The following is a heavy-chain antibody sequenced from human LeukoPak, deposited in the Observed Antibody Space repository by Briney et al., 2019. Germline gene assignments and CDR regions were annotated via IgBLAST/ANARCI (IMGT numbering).Heavy chain of an antibody. CDR3: AKDQGGYYDSSGYYFDY. D-gene: IGHD3-22*01. V-gene: IGHV3-30*18. Sequence: GRSLRLSCAASGFTFSSYGMHWVRQAPGKGLEWVAVISYAGSNKYYADSVKGRFTISRDNSKNTLYLQMNSLRAEDTAVYYCAKDQGGYYDSSGYYFDYWGQGTLVTVSS. CDR1: GFTFSSYG. CDR2: ISYAGSNK. J-gene: IGHJ4*02.